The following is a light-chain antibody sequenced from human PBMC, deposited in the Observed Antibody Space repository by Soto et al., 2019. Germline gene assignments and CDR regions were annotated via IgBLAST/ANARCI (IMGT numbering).Light chain of an antibody. V-gene: IGLV2-14*01. CDR1: SSDVGGYNY. Sequence: QSALTQPASVSGSPGQSITISCTGTSSDVGGYNYVSWYQQHPGKAPKLMIYDVSNRPSGVSNRFSGSKSGNTASLTISGLQAEDEADYYCSSYTSSSTYVFGTGSQV. J-gene: IGLJ1*01. CDR3: SSYTSSSTYV. CDR2: DVS.